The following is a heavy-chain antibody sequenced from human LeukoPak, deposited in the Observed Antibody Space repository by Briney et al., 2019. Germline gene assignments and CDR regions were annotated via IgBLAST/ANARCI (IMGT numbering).Heavy chain of an antibody. Sequence: SETLSLTCAVYGGSFSGYYWSWIRQPPGKGLEWIGEINHSGSTNYNPSLKSRVTISVDTSKNQFSLKLSSVTAADTAVYYCARGWIGTVTTLYHFDYWGQGTLVTVSS. CDR3: ARGWIGTVTTLYHFDY. V-gene: IGHV4-34*01. D-gene: IGHD4-17*01. CDR1: GGSFSGYY. CDR2: INHSGST. J-gene: IGHJ4*02.